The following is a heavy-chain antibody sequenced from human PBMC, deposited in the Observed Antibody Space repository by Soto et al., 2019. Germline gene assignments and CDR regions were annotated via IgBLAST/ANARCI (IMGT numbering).Heavy chain of an antibody. D-gene: IGHD6-6*01. Sequence: QVQLVESGGGVVQPGRSLRLSCAASGFTFSSYAMHWVRQAPGKGLEWVAVISYDGSNKYYADSVKGRFTISRDKSKNTLYLQMNSLRAEDTAVYYCARESSLVGYYDGMDVWGQGTTVTVSS. CDR1: GFTFSSYA. J-gene: IGHJ6*02. V-gene: IGHV3-30-3*01. CDR2: ISYDGSNK. CDR3: ARESSLVGYYDGMDV.